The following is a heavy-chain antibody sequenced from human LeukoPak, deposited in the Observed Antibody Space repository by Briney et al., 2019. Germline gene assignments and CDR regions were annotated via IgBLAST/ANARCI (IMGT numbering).Heavy chain of an antibody. Sequence: GASVKVSCKASGYRFTSYGISWVRQAPGQGLEWMGWISGYNGNTNYAQKLQGRVTMTTDTSTSTAYMELRSLRSDDTAVYYCAREYCSTTRRYMADYWGQGTLVTVSS. CDR3: AREYCSTTRRYMADY. D-gene: IGHD2-2*01. CDR2: ISGYNGNT. J-gene: IGHJ4*02. V-gene: IGHV1-18*01. CDR1: GYRFTSYG.